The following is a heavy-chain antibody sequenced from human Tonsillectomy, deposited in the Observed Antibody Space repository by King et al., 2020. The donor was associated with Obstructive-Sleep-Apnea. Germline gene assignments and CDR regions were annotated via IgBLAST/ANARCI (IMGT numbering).Heavy chain of an antibody. CDR1: GFTFSSYA. CDR2: ISFDGSNK. V-gene: IGHV3-30-3*01. D-gene: IGHD2-2*02. CDR3: ARADRSGYCSSVDCYMSYYFDY. Sequence: VQLVESGGGVVQPGRSLRLSCAASGFTFSSYAMHWVRQAPGKGLEWVATISFDGSNKYHADSVKGRFTISRDNSKNTLYLQMNSLRAEDTAVYYCARADRSGYCSSVDCYMSYYFDYGGQGTLVTVSS. J-gene: IGHJ4*02.